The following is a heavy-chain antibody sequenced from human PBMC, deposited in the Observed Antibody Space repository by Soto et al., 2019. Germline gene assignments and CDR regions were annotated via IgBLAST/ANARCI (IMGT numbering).Heavy chain of an antibody. CDR2: TTNTGGDK. Sequence: GGSLRLSCAASGFSFKNYAMTWVRQVPGQGLEWVSTTTNTGGDKIYADSVRGRFTIPRDNSKSTLYLQMNSLRAEDAAIYYCAKTSGESYPESRVLDYWGQGARVTVSS. CDR3: AKTSGESYPESRVLDY. D-gene: IGHD3-3*01. J-gene: IGHJ4*02. CDR1: GFSFKNYA. V-gene: IGHV3-23*01.